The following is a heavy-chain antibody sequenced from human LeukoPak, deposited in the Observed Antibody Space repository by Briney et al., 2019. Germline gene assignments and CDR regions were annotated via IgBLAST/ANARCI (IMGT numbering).Heavy chain of an antibody. CDR1: GYTFTGYY. CDR3: ARDHVSSGLFDY. CDR2: INPNSGGT. J-gene: IGHJ4*02. Sequence: ASVKVSCKASGYTFTGYYMHWVRQAPGQGREWMGWINPNSGGTNYAQKFQGRVTMTRDTSISTAYMELSRLRSDDTAVYYCARDHVSSGLFDYRGQGTLVTVSS. D-gene: IGHD6-6*01. V-gene: IGHV1-2*02.